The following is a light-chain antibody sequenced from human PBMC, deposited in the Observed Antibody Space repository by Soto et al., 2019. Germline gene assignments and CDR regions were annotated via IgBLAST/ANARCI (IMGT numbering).Light chain of an antibody. CDR2: GAS. CDR1: QSVSSSY. V-gene: IGKV3-20*01. J-gene: IGKJ5*01. Sequence: EIVLKQSPGTLSLYPGERATLSCRASQSVSSSYLAWYQQKPGQAPRLLIYGASSRATGIPDRFSGSGSGTDFTLTISRLEPEDFAVYYCQQYGSSPPITFGQGTRLEI. CDR3: QQYGSSPPIT.